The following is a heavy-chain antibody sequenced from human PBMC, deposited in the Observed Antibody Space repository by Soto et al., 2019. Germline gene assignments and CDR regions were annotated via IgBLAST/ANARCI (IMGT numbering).Heavy chain of an antibody. V-gene: IGHV3-11*01. J-gene: IGHJ4*02. CDR2: ISSSGSTI. Sequence: GGSLRLSCAASGFTFSDYYMSWIRQAPGKGLEWVSYISSSGSTIYYADSVKGRFTISRDNAKNSLYLQMNSLRAEDTAVYYCARDKQTGYYLPLSYYFDYWGQGTLVTVSS. CDR1: GFTFSDYY. D-gene: IGHD3-10*02. CDR3: ARDKQTGYYLPLSYYFDY.